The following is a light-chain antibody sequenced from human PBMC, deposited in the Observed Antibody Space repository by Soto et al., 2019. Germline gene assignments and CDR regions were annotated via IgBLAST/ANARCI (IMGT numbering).Light chain of an antibody. CDR3: QQRSNWPPVT. J-gene: IGKJ4*01. CDR1: QSVSASQ. Sequence: PGERATLSCRSIQSVSASQLAWYQQKPGQAPRLLIYGISKRAAGIPDRFTGSGSGTDFTLTISSLEPEDFGVYYCQQRSNWPPVTFGGGTKVDIK. V-gene: IGKV3-11*01. CDR2: GIS.